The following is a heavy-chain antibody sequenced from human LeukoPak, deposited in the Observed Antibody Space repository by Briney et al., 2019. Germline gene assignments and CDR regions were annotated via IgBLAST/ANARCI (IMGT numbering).Heavy chain of an antibody. V-gene: IGHV3-23*01. CDR3: AKEYRRGYYDSSGYYYEGTDY. D-gene: IGHD3-22*01. CDR1: GFIFSSYA. CDR2: ISGSGGST. J-gene: IGHJ4*02. Sequence: GGSLRLSCAASGFIFSSYAMSWVRQAPGKGLEWVSAISGSGGSTYYADSVKGRFTISRDNSKNTLYLQMNSLRAEDTAVYYCAKEYRRGYYDSSGYYYEGTDYWGQGTLVTVSS.